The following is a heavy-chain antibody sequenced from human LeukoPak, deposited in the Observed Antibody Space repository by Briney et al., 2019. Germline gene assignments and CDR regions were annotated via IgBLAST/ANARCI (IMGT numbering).Heavy chain of an antibody. J-gene: IGHJ6*04. CDR2: IYYTGNT. Sequence: SETLSLTCTVSGVSISSSNSYWGWIRQPPGKGLEWIGSIYYTGNTYYNASLKSRVTISVDTSKNQISLRLTSVTATDTAMYYCARALAAAEDVWGKGTTVTVSS. V-gene: IGHV4-39*01. CDR3: ARALAAAEDV. D-gene: IGHD6-13*01. CDR1: GVSISSSNSY.